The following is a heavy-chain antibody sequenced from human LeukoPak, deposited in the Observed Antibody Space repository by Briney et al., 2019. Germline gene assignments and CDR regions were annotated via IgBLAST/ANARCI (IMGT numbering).Heavy chain of an antibody. V-gene: IGHV3-74*01. CDR3: ARGKGNVFDI. CDR1: GFTFSSYW. Sequence: PGGSLRLSCAASGFTFSSYWMHWVRQAPGKGLVWVSSIKRDGSSTSYADSVKGRLTISRDNARNTLYLQMNSLRTEDTAVYYGARGKGNVFDIGDQG. D-gene: IGHD3-10*01. J-gene: IGHJ3*02. CDR2: IKRDGSST.